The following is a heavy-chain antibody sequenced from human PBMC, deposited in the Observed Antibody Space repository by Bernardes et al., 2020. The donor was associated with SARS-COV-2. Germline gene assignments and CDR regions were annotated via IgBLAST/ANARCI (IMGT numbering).Heavy chain of an antibody. CDR3: ARCDSSGYYCHYGLDV. V-gene: IGHV3-53*01. Sequence: GGSLRLSRAVSGFTVSSSYMTWVRQAPGKGLEWVSITYSGGSTDYAASVQGRCTISRDSSKNTLSLQISSLRVEDTGIYYCARCDSSGYYCHYGLDVWGQGTTVTVSS. CDR1: GFTVSSSY. J-gene: IGHJ6*02. D-gene: IGHD3-22*01. CDR2: TYSGGST.